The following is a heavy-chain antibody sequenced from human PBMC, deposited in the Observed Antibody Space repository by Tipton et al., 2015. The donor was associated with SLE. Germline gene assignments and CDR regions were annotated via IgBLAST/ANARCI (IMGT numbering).Heavy chain of an antibody. J-gene: IGHJ2*01. CDR3: ARDSFVTMVQGVIKTGWYFDL. V-gene: IGHV4-4*07. CDR1: GGSFSGYY. D-gene: IGHD3-10*01. CDR2: IYTSGST. Sequence: TLSLTCAVYGGSFSGYYWSWIRQPAGKGLEWIGRIYTSGSTNYNPSLKSRVTISVDTSKNQFSLKLSSVTAADTAVYYCARDSFVTMVQGVIKTGWYFDLWGRGTLVTVSS.